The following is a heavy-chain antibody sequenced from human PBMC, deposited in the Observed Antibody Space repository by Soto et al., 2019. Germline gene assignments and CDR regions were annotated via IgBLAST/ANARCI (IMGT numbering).Heavy chain of an antibody. J-gene: IGHJ6*02. CDR3: ARRGYYYYYGMDV. CDR1: GYSFTSYW. CDR2: IYPGDSDT. V-gene: IGHV5-51*01. Sequence: PVESLKISCNGSGYSFTSYWIGWVRQMPGKGLEWMGIIYPGDSDTRYSPSFQGQVTISADKSISTAYLQWSSLKASDTAMYYCARRGYYYYYGMDVWGQGTTVTVSS. D-gene: IGHD5-12*01.